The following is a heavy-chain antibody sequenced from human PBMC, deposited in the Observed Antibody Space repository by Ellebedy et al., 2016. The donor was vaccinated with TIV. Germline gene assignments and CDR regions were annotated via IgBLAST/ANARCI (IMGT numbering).Heavy chain of an antibody. V-gene: IGHV3-23*01. CDR2: FSRSGAT. J-gene: IGHJ5*02. CDR3: AVGRPNYGDFPS. Sequence: GESLKISXAASGFTFSRYYMSWVRQAPGKGLEWVSTFSRSGATVYADSVKGRFTISRDTSKNTLFLQMNSLRADDTAIYYCAVGRPNYGDFPSWGQGTLVTVSS. D-gene: IGHD4-17*01. CDR1: GFTFSRYY.